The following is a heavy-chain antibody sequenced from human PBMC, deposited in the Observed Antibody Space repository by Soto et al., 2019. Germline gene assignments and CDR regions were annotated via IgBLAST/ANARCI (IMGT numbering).Heavy chain of an antibody. CDR2: ISAYNGNT. CDR1: GYTFTSYG. Sequence: ASVKVSCKASGYTFTSYGISWVRQAPGQGLEWMGWISAYNGNTNYAQKLQGRVTMTTDTSTSTAYMELRSLRSDDTAVYYCARVEYSSSILIGDFDYWGQGTLVTVSS. J-gene: IGHJ4*02. CDR3: ARVEYSSSILIGDFDY. V-gene: IGHV1-18*01. D-gene: IGHD6-6*01.